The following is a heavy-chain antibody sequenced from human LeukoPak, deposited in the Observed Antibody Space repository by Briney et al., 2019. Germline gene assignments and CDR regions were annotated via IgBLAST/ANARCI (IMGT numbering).Heavy chain of an antibody. J-gene: IGHJ5*02. CDR2: INPNTGGT. CDR1: GYTFRDFG. V-gene: IGHV1-2*06. CDR3: ARDPGGRFDP. Sequence: ASVKVSCKASGYTFRDFGISWVRQAPGQGLEWMGRINPNTGGTNYAQKFQGRVTMTRDTSISTAYMELSRLRSDDTAVYYCARDPGGRFDPWGQGTLVTVSS.